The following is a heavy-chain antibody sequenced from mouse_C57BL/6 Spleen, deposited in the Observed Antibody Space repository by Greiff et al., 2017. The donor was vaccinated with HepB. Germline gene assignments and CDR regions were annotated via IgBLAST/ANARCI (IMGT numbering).Heavy chain of an antibody. CDR2: IYPGSGST. J-gene: IGHJ4*01. Sequence: QVQLQQPGAELVKPGASVKMSCKASGYTFTSYWITWVKQRPGQGLEWIGDIYPGSGSTNYNEKLKSKATLTVDTSSSTAYMQLSSLTSEDSAVYYGAYSSGSIAMDYWGQGTSVTVSS. D-gene: IGHD3-2*02. CDR3: AYSSGSIAMDY. V-gene: IGHV1-55*01. CDR1: GYTFTSYW.